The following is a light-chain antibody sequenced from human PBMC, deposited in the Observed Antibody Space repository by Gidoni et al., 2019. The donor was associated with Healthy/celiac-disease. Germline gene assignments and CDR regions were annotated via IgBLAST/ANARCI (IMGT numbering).Light chain of an antibody. CDR2: DAS. Sequence: DIQMTKSPSTLSASVGDRVTITCRASQSISSWLAWYQQKPGKAPKLLIYDASSLESGVPSRFSGSGSVTEFTLTISSLQPDDFATYFCQQYNSYPWTFGQGTKVEIK. CDR1: QSISSW. J-gene: IGKJ1*01. CDR3: QQYNSYPWT. V-gene: IGKV1-5*01.